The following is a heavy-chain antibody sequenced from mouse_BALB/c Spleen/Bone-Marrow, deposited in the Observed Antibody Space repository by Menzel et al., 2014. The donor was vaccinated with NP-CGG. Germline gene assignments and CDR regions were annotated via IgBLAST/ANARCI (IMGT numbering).Heavy chain of an antibody. CDR2: ISSGSSTI. J-gene: IGHJ2*01. D-gene: IGHD1-1*01. CDR1: GFNFQTFG. CDR3: ARSRFPDYGTSPFDY. Sequence: DVKLVESGGGLVQPGGSRKLSCATSGFNFQTFGMHWVRQAPEKGLEWVAYISSGSSTIYYGDTVRGRFTISRDNPKKTLFLQMTSLRSEDTAMYFCARSRFPDYGTSPFDYWGQGTPLTVSS. V-gene: IGHV5-17*02.